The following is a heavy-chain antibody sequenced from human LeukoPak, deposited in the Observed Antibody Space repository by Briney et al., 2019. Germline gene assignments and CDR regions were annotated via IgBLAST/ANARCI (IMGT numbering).Heavy chain of an antibody. CDR2: MSPSGTT. J-gene: IGHJ4*02. CDR1: GDSVSSSSYY. D-gene: IGHD3-22*01. Sequence: SETLSLTCTVSGDSVSSSSYYLSWIRQPPGKGLDWITYMSPSGTTKYNPSLKSRVTTSVDTSRTQFSLRLSSVTAAGTAVYYCARGQDDRSGTFDYWGQGTLVTVSS. CDR3: ARGQDDRSGTFDY. V-gene: IGHV4-61*01.